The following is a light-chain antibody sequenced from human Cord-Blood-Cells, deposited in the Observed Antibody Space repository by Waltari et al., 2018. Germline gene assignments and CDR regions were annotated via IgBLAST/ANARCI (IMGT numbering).Light chain of an antibody. CDR2: EGS. V-gene: IGLV2-23*01. Sequence: QSALTQPASVSGSPGQSITISCTGTSSDVGSYNLVPWYQQHPGKAPKLMIYEGSKRPSGVSNRFFGSKSGNTASLTISGLQAEDEADYYCCSYAGSSTLVFGGGTKLTVL. CDR1: SSDVGSYNL. J-gene: IGLJ2*01. CDR3: CSYAGSSTLV.